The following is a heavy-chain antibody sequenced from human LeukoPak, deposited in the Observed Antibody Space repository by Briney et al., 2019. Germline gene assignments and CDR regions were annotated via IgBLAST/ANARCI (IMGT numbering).Heavy chain of an antibody. J-gene: IGHJ4*02. V-gene: IGHV4-59*08. Sequence: SETLSLTCAVYGGSFSGYYWSWIRQPPGKGLEWIGYIYYSGSTNYNPSLKSRVTISVDTSKNQFSLKLSSVTAADTAVYYCASTAYYYDSSGYYPHDYWGQGTLVTVSS. CDR2: IYYSGST. D-gene: IGHD3-22*01. CDR3: ASTAYYYDSSGYYPHDY. CDR1: GGSFSGYY.